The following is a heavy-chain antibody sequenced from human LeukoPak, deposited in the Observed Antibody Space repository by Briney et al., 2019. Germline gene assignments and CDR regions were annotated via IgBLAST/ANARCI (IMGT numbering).Heavy chain of an antibody. J-gene: IGHJ5*02. D-gene: IGHD3-3*01. CDR1: GGSFSGYY. CDR2: INHSGST. Sequence: PSETLSLTCAVYGGSFSGYYWSWIRQPPGKGLEWIGEINHSGSTNYNPSLKSRVTISVDTSKNQFSLKLSSVTAADTAVYYCARVHLKFATIFGVVTRGFDPWGQGTLVTVSS. CDR3: ARVHLKFATIFGVVTRGFDP. V-gene: IGHV4-34*01.